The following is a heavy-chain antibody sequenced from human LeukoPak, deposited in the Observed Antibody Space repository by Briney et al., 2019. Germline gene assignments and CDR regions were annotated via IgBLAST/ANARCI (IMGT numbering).Heavy chain of an antibody. D-gene: IGHD2-15*01. J-gene: IGHJ4*02. CDR1: GGSISRGDYY. CDR3: ARGIGYCSGGSCYHRYFHY. V-gene: IGHV4-30-4*01. Sequence: SQTLSLTCTVSGGSISRGDYYWNWIRQPPGKGLEWIGYLYYSGSTYYNPSLKSRVTISVDTSKNQFSLKLSSVTAADTAVYYCARGIGYCSGGSCYHRYFHYWGQRTLVTVSS. CDR2: LYYSGST.